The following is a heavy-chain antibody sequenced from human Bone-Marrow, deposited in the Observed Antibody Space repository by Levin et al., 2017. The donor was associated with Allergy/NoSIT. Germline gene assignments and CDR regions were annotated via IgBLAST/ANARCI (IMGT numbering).Heavy chain of an antibody. CDR3: ARDVGRTGLQARFFCWFDA. J-gene: IGHJ5*02. CDR2: INPDNGGT. Sequence: PGESLKISCKASGYTFIGYYMHWVRQAPGQGLEWMGWINPDNGGTHYAEKFQGRVTMTRDTSINTVFLDLDRLTSDDTAVYFCARDVGRTGLQARFFCWFDAWGQGALVTVSS. V-gene: IGHV1-2*02. CDR1: GYTFIGYY. D-gene: IGHD6-6*01.